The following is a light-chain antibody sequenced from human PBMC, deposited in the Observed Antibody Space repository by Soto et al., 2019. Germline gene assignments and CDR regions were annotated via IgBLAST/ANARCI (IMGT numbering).Light chain of an antibody. J-gene: IGKJ5*01. CDR3: KQYKEWSPFT. Sequence: EIVMTQSPATLSVSPGQTATHSCRASQSVSNNVAWYQQKPGQAPRLLLLGASTRATGIPATFSGSGSGTEFTLSISSLQSEDFAVYYCKQYKEWSPFTFGQGTRLEIK. CDR2: GAS. CDR1: QSVSNN. V-gene: IGKV3-15*01.